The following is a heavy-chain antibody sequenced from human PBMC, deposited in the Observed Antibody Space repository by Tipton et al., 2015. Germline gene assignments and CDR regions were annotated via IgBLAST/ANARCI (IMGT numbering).Heavy chain of an antibody. V-gene: IGHV1-8*02. Sequence: QLVQSGPEVKKPGASVKVSCKASGYTFTSYGISWVRQAPGQGLEWMGWMNPNSGNTGYAQKFQGRVTMTRNTSISTAYMELSSLRSEDTAVYYCARVPYPTNFDYWGQGTLVTVSS. CDR1: GYTFTSYG. CDR3: ARVPYPTNFDY. J-gene: IGHJ4*02. CDR2: MNPNSGNT. D-gene: IGHD3-16*01.